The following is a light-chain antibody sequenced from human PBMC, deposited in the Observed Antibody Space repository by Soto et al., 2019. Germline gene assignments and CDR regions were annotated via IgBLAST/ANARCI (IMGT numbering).Light chain of an antibody. J-gene: IGKJ2*01. Sequence: EIVLTQSPGTLYFSPGERATLSCRASQSISNDYLAWYQQKPGQSPRLLIYRASSRATGIPDRFSGSASGTNFTLTIRRLEPEDFAVYYCQQYGSLPYTCGQGTKLAIK. CDR2: RAS. CDR1: QSISNDY. CDR3: QQYGSLPYT. V-gene: IGKV3-20*01.